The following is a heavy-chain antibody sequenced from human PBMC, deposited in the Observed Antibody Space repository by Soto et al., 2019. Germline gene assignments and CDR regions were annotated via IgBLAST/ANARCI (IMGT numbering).Heavy chain of an antibody. D-gene: IGHD3-3*01. Sequence: QVQLVQSGAEVKKPGASVKVSCKASGYTFTSYDINWVRQATGQGLEWMGWMNPNSGNTGYAQKFQGRVTMTKNTSVTTAYMELISLRYDDTAVYYCETRSDKTYYDFWSGYYLIGIGYGMDVWGQGTTVTVSS. J-gene: IGHJ6*02. CDR1: GYTFTSYD. CDR3: ETRSDKTYYDFWSGYYLIGIGYGMDV. CDR2: MNPNSGNT. V-gene: IGHV1-8*01.